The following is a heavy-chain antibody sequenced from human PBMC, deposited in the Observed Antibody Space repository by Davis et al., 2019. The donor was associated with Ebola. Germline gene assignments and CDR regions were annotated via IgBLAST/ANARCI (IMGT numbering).Heavy chain of an antibody. D-gene: IGHD5-24*01. J-gene: IGHJ4*02. CDR2: IYYSGST. Sequence: MPSETLSLTCTVSGGSISSYYWSWIRQPPGKGLEWIGYIYYSGSTNYNPSLKSRVTISVDTSKNQFSLKLSSVTAADTAVYYCARATMATINNCGQGTLVTVSS. CDR3: ARATMATINN. V-gene: IGHV4-59*01. CDR1: GGSISSYY.